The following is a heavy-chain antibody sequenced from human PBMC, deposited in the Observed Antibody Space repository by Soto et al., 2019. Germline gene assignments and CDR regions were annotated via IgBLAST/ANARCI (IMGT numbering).Heavy chain of an antibody. CDR2: IYYSCST. J-gene: IGHJ5*02. V-gene: IGHV4-59*01. D-gene: IGHD6-13*01. CDR1: GGSINDYY. Sequence: TSETLSVTCTVSGGSINDYYWNWIRKPRGKGLEWLGDIYYSCSTYYSSALKSRVSISVGTSKNQRSLTVPSLSAADTVVYDVARGVPNTGYSSSWYESSFDPWGQGTLVTVSS. CDR3: ARGVPNTGYSSSWYESSFDP.